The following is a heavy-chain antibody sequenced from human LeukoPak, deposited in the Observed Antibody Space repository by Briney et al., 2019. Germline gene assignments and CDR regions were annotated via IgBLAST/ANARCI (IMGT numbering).Heavy chain of an antibody. Sequence: ASVKVSCKASGYTFANYGITWVRQAPGQGLEWMAWISTYNGDTRYAQKFQGRVTMTRDTSTSTVYMELSSLRSEDTAVYYCARDREVGATYYFDYWGQGTLVTVSS. V-gene: IGHV1-18*01. D-gene: IGHD1-26*01. CDR1: GYTFANYG. J-gene: IGHJ4*02. CDR2: ISTYNGDT. CDR3: ARDREVGATYYFDY.